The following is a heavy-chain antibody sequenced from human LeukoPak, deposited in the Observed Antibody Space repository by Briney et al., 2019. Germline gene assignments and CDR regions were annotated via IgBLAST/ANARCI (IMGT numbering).Heavy chain of an antibody. V-gene: IGHV3-20*04. CDR1: GFTFDDYG. CDR2: INWNGGST. CDR3: ARANYYDFWSGYYYFDY. Sequence: GGSLRLSCAASGFTFDDYGMSWVRQAPGKGLEWVSGINWNGGSTGYANSVKGRFTISRDNAKNSLYLQMNSLRAEDTALYYCARANYYDFWSGYYYFDYWGQGTLVTVSS. D-gene: IGHD3-3*01. J-gene: IGHJ4*02.